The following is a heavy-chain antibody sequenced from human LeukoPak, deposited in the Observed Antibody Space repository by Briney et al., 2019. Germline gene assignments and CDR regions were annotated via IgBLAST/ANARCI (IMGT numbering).Heavy chain of an antibody. CDR2: INPNSGGT. CDR3: ARGYCSSTSCYFAPKSFDY. J-gene: IGHJ4*02. Sequence: ASVKVSCKASGYTFTSYYMHWVRQAPGQGLEWMGWINPNSGGTNYAQKFQGRVTMTRDTSISTAYMELSRLRSDDTAVYFCARGYCSSTSCYFAPKSFDYWGQGTLVTVSS. D-gene: IGHD2-2*01. CDR1: GYTFTSYY. V-gene: IGHV1-2*02.